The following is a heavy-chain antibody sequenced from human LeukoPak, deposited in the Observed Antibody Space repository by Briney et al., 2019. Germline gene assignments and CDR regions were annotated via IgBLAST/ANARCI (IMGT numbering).Heavy chain of an antibody. CDR2: INHSGST. CDR1: GGSFSGYY. Sequence: SETLSLTCAVYGGSFSGYYWSWIRQPPGKGLEWIGEINHSGSTNYNPSLKSRVTISVDTSKNQFSLKLSSVTAADTAVYYCARGLSTPEYDSSGYSDYWGQRTLVTVSS. D-gene: IGHD3-22*01. V-gene: IGHV4-34*01. CDR3: ARGLSTPEYDSSGYSDY. J-gene: IGHJ4*02.